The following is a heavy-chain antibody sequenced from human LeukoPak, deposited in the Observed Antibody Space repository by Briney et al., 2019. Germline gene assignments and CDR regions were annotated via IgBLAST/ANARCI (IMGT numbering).Heavy chain of an antibody. J-gene: IGHJ4*02. V-gene: IGHV3-23*01. CDR3: AKEGVITMIVVVSTNFDY. CDR1: GFTFSSYA. D-gene: IGHD3-22*01. Sequence: GGSLRLSCAASGFTFSSYAMSWVRQAPGKGLEWVSAISGSGGSTYYADSVKGRFTISRDNSKNTLYLQMNSLRAEDTAVYYCAKEGVITMIVVVSTNFDYWGQGTLVTVSS. CDR2: ISGSGGST.